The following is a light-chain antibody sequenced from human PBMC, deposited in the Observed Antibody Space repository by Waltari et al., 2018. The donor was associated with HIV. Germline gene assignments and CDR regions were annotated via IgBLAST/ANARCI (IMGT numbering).Light chain of an antibody. CDR2: DNS. CDR3: GTWDSSLSAVV. CDR1: TSHIGNNY. J-gene: IGLJ1*01. V-gene: IGLV1-51*01. Sequence: QSVLTQPPSVSAAPGQKVTISCSGITSHIGNNYVSCYQRPPGTAPKLLIYDNSERPSGIPDRFSGSKSGTSATLGITGLQTGDEADYYCGTWDSSLSAVVFGTGTKVTVL.